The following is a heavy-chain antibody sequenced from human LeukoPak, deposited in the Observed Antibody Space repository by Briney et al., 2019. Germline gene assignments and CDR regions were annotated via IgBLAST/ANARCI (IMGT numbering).Heavy chain of an antibody. Sequence: GGSLRLSCAASGFTFSSYGMHWVRQAPGKGLEWVAFIRYDGSNKHYADSVKGRFTISRDNAKNSLYLQMNSLRAEDTAVYYCAKVGFNSTSHDYWGQGTLVTVSS. D-gene: IGHD2-2*01. J-gene: IGHJ4*02. V-gene: IGHV3-30*02. CDR1: GFTFSSYG. CDR3: AKVGFNSTSHDY. CDR2: IRYDGSNK.